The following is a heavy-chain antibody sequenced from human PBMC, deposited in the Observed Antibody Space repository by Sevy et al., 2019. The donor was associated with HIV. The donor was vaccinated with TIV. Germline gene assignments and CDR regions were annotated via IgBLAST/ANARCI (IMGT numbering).Heavy chain of an antibody. D-gene: IGHD6-19*01. J-gene: IGHJ6*02. V-gene: IGHV3-23*01. CDR3: AKHRIAVAGTWGPYYYYGMDV. Sequence: GGSLRLSCAASGFTFSSYAMSWVRQAPGKGLEWVSAISGSGGSTYYADPVKGRFTISRDNSKNTLYLQTNSLRAEDTAVYYCAKHRIAVAGTWGPYYYYGMDVWGQGTTVTVSS. CDR1: GFTFSSYA. CDR2: ISGSGGST.